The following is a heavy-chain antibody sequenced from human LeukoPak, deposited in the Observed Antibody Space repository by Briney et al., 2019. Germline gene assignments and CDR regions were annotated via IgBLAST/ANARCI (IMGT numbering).Heavy chain of an antibody. V-gene: IGHV1-18*01. CDR1: GYTFTSYG. CDR3: ARVLVDVLLWFGEPLNWFDP. CDR2: ISAYNGNT. J-gene: IGHJ5*02. Sequence: GASVKVSCNASGYTFTSYGISWVRQAPGQGLEWMGWISAYNGNTNYAQKLQGRVTMTTDTSTSTAYMELRSLRSDDTAVYYCARVLVDVLLWFGEPLNWFDPWGQGTLVTVSS. D-gene: IGHD3-10*01.